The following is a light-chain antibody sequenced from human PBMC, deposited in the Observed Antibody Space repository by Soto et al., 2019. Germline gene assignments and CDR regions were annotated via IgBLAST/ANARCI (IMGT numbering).Light chain of an antibody. CDR3: HHYET. J-gene: IGKJ1*01. Sequence: EIVLTQSPGTLALSRGNRATLSCRASQSVSRSYLGWYQQKPGKAPRLLMYGDSIRAAGVPDRFSCSGSGTEFTLTISRLEHEDFTVYYCHHYETFGQGTKVDIK. V-gene: IGKV3-20*01. CDR1: QSVSRSY. CDR2: GDS.